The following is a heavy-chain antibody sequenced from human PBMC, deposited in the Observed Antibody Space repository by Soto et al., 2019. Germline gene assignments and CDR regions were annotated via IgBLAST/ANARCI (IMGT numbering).Heavy chain of an antibody. Sequence: QVQMQESGPGLVKPSETLSLTCTVSGDSVRNQYWSWIRRPPGRGLEWIGYICRSGSTKYNPSLKSRLTISVDTSKNQFSLKLSSVTAADTAVYYCARTLDYGHMDVWGKGTTVTVSS. CDR1: GDSVRNQY. CDR3: ARTLDYGHMDV. D-gene: IGHD3-16*01. CDR2: ICRSGST. V-gene: IGHV4-4*09. J-gene: IGHJ6*03.